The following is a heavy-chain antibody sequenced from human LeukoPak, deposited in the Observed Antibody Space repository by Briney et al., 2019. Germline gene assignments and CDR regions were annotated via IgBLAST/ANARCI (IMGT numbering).Heavy chain of an antibody. J-gene: IGHJ4*02. CDR1: GYTFTSYD. CDR3: ARRGQWLASDY. CDR2: MNPNSGNT. D-gene: IGHD6-19*01. Sequence: GASVKVSCKASGYTFTSYDINWVRQATGQGLEWMGWMNPNSGNTGYAQKFQGRVTMARDTSASTVYMELSSLRSEDTAVYYCARRGQWLASDYWGQGTLVTVSS. V-gene: IGHV1-8*01.